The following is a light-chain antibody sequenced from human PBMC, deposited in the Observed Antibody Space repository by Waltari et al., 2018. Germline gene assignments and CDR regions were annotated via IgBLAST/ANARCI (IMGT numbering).Light chain of an antibody. CDR1: SRDVGGYNL. J-gene: IGLJ2*01. V-gene: IGLV2-23*02. CDR3: CSFAGSTTVI. Sequence: QAALTQPASVSGSPGQSNTIPCTGTSRDVGGYNLVSWYQQHPGEVPKLMIYEVTKRPSGVSNRFSASKSGNTASLTISGLQAEDEADYYCCSFAGSTTVIFGGGTRLTVL. CDR2: EVT.